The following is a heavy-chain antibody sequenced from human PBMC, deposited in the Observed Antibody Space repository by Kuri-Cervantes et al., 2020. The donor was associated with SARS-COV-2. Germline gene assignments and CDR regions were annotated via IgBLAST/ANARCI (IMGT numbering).Heavy chain of an antibody. J-gene: IGHJ2*01. Sequence: SETLSLTCTVPGGSISSYYWSWIRQPPGKGLEWIGYIYYSGSTNYNPSLKSRVTVSVDTSKNQFSLKLSSVTAADTAVYYCARGRGTMVRGVIVSARYFDLWGRGTLVTVSS. CDR3: ARGRGTMVRGVIVSARYFDL. CDR1: GGSISSYY. CDR2: IYYSGST. V-gene: IGHV4-59*12. D-gene: IGHD3-10*01.